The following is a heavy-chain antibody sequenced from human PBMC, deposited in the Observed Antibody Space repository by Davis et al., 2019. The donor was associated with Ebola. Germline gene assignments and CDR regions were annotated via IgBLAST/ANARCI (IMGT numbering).Heavy chain of an antibody. CDR2: INHSGST. CDR1: GGSFSGYY. J-gene: IGHJ6*04. V-gene: IGHV4-34*01. D-gene: IGHD6-13*01. Sequence: MPSETLSLTCAVYGGSFSGYYWSWIRQPPGKGLEWIGEINHSGSTKYNPSLKSRVTISVDTSKNQFSLKLSSVTAADTAVYYCARLKVAAAGIFRYYYYGMDVWGKGTTVTVSS. CDR3: ARLKVAAAGIFRYYYYGMDV.